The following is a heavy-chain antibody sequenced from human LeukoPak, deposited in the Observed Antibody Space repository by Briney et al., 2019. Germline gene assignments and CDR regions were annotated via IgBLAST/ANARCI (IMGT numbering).Heavy chain of an antibody. V-gene: IGHV6-1*01. J-gene: IGHJ4*02. CDR1: GDSASSNSAA. Sequence: SQTLSLTCAISGDSASSNSAAWNWIRQSPSRGLEWLGRTYYRSKWYNDYAVSVKSRITINPDTSKNQFSLQLNPVTPEDTAVYYCARGGGYSGYDPLDYWGQGTLVTVPS. D-gene: IGHD5-12*01. CDR3: ARGGGYSGYDPLDY. CDR2: TYYRSKWYN.